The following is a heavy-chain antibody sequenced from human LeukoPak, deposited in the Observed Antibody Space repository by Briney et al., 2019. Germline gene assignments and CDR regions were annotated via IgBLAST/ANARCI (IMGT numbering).Heavy chain of an antibody. V-gene: IGHV1-8*03. Sequence: ASVKVSCKASGYTFTRYDINWVRQATGQGLEWMGWMNPNSGNTGYAQKFQGRVTITRNTSISTAYMELSSLRSEDTAVYYCARGGILYHSPFDYWGQGTLVTVSS. D-gene: IGHD2/OR15-2a*01. CDR1: GYTFTRYD. CDR2: MNPNSGNT. CDR3: ARGGILYHSPFDY. J-gene: IGHJ4*02.